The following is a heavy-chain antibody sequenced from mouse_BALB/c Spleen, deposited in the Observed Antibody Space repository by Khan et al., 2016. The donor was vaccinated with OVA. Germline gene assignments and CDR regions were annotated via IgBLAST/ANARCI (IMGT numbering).Heavy chain of an antibody. Sequence: VQLQESGPGLVAPSQSLSITCTVSGFSLTSYGVSWVRQPPGKGLERLGVIWGDGITNFHSALISRLSISKDNSKSQVFLKLIRLQTDGTATDYCARFEASYYAMDYWGQGTSVIVSS. CDR3: ARFEASYYAMDY. CDR2: IWGDGIT. D-gene: IGHD6-1*01. J-gene: IGHJ4*01. CDR1: GFSLTSYG. V-gene: IGHV2-3*01.